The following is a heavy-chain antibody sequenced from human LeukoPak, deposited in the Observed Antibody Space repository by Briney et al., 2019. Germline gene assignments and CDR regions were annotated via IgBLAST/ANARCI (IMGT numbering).Heavy chain of an antibody. D-gene: IGHD6-19*01. CDR2: IYSGGST. V-gene: IGHV3-66*02. CDR3: ARGGDSSGWVYYGMDV. Sequence: GGSLRLSCAASGFTVSSNYMSWVRQAPGKGLEWVSVIYSGGSTYYADSVKGRFTISRDNSKNTLYLQTNSLRAEDTAVYYCARGGDSSGWVYYGMDVWGQGTTVTVSS. CDR1: GFTVSSNY. J-gene: IGHJ6*02.